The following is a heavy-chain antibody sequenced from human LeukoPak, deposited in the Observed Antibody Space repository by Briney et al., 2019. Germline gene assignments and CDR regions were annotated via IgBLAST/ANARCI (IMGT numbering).Heavy chain of an antibody. J-gene: IGHJ4*02. Sequence: PGGSLGLSCAASGFTFSSYAMSWVRQAPGKGLEWVSAIPGSGDSTNYADSVKGRFTISRDNSKNTLYLQMNSLRAEDTAVYYCAKRSGVSYGYFDYWGQGTLVTVSS. V-gene: IGHV3-23*01. CDR1: GFTFSSYA. CDR2: IPGSGDST. D-gene: IGHD1-26*01. CDR3: AKRSGVSYGYFDY.